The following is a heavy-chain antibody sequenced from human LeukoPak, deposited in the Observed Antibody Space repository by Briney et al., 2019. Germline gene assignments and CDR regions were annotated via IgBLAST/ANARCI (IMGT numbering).Heavy chain of an antibody. Sequence: GGSLRLSCAASGFTFSSYSMNWVRQAPGKRLEWVSYISSSSSTIYYADSVKGRFTISRDNAKNSLYLQMNSLRAEDTAVYYCARGWKFGSGWYRLGYYYYYMDVWGKGTTVTVSS. D-gene: IGHD6-19*01. CDR1: GFTFSSYS. J-gene: IGHJ6*03. CDR2: ISSSSSTI. V-gene: IGHV3-48*01. CDR3: ARGWKFGSGWYRLGYYYYYMDV.